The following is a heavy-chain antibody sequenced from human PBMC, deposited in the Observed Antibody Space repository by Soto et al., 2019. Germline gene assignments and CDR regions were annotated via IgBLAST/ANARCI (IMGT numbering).Heavy chain of an antibody. V-gene: IGHV4-39*01. CDR2: IYYRGNA. CDR1: DDSINSDKYY. Sequence: PSETLSLTCSVPDDSINSDKYYWGWVRQPPGKGLEWIGSIYYRGNAYYNPSLQTRVTISLDKSRSQFSLKLNSVTAADSAVYFCARLEGLATISYYFDFWGPGALVTVSS. D-gene: IGHD3-9*01. J-gene: IGHJ4*02. CDR3: ARLEGLATISYYFDF.